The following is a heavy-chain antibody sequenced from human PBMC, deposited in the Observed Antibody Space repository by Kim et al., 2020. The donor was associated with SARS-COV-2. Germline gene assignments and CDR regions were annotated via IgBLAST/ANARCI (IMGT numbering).Heavy chain of an antibody. Sequence: SVRGRFTISRDNSQNTVYLQMNSLKTEDTAVYYCARVSGARIAVGDAFEIWGQGTLVAVSS. D-gene: IGHD6-6*01. J-gene: IGHJ3*02. V-gene: IGHV3-73*01. CDR3: ARVSGARIAVGDAFEI.